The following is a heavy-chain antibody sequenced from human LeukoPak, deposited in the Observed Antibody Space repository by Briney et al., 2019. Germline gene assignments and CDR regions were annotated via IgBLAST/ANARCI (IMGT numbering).Heavy chain of an antibody. CDR1: GYTFTGPY. CDR3: ARAYNWGYDY. J-gene: IGHJ4*02. Sequence: ASVKVSCKASGYTFTGPYIHWVRQAPGQGFEWMGWINPNSGDTNYEQKFQGRVTMTRDTSISTVYMELSRLRFDDTAVYYCARAYNWGYDYWGQGTLVTVSS. V-gene: IGHV1-2*02. D-gene: IGHD1-1*01. CDR2: INPNSGDT.